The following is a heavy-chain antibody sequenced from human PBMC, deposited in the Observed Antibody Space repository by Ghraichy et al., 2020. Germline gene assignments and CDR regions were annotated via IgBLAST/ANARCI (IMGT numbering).Heavy chain of an antibody. CDR1: GGSISSSSHY. D-gene: IGHD6-19*01. Sequence: SETLSLTCTVSGGSISSSSHYWGWNRQPKGKGLEGIGSNYDSGSNHYNPSLRSRVTLSVDTTKNQFSLKLSSVTAADTAVYYCARPAYSSGLDAFDIWGQGTMVTVAS. CDR2: NYDSGSN. J-gene: IGHJ3*02. CDR3: ARPAYSSGLDAFDI. V-gene: IGHV4-39*01.